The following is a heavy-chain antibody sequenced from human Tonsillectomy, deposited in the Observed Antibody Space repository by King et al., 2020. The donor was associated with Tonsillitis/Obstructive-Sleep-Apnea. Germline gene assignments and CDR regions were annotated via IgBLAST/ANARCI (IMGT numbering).Heavy chain of an antibody. CDR1: GFTFSSYE. D-gene: IGHD5-18*01. J-gene: IGHJ3*02. V-gene: IGHV3-48*03. CDR3: ARAFVVTAIVTGALDI. Sequence: VQLVESGGGLVQPGGSLRLSCAASGFTFSSYEMNWVRQAPGKGLEWVSYISSSGSTIYYADSVKGRFTISRDNVKNSLYLQMNTLRAEDTAVYYCARAFVVTAIVTGALDIWGQGTMVTVSS. CDR2: ISSSGSTI.